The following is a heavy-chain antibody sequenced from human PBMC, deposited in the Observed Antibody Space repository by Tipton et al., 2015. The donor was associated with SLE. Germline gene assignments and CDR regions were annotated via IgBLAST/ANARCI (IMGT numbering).Heavy chain of an antibody. CDR3: ASQYYNHYGHAFDI. Sequence: TLSLTCTVSGGSISSSNHYWGWIRQPPGKGLEWIGSIYYSGKTYYSPSLESRVTISVDTSKKQFSLKLTSMNAADTAVYYCASQYYNHYGHAFDIWGQGTLVTVSS. CDR1: GGSISSSNHY. CDR2: IYYSGKT. V-gene: IGHV4-39*07. J-gene: IGHJ3*02. D-gene: IGHD3-10*01.